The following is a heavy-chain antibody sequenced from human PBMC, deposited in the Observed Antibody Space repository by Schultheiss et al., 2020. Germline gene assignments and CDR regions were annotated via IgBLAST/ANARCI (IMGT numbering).Heavy chain of an antibody. D-gene: IGHD2-2*01. V-gene: IGHV3-21*01. CDR3: ARAPGQIFSSSTSCYGRVGAFDI. Sequence: GGSLRLSCAASGFTFSSYAMHWVRQAPGKGLEWVSSISSSSSYIYYADSVKGRFTISRDNAKNSLYLQMNSLRAEDTAVYYCARAPGQIFSSSTSCYGRVGAFDIWGKGTMVTVSS. CDR1: GFTFSSYA. CDR2: ISSSSSYI. J-gene: IGHJ3*02.